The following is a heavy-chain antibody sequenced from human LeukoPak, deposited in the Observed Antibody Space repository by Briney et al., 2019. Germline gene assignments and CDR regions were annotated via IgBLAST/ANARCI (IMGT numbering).Heavy chain of an antibody. J-gene: IGHJ4*02. CDR1: GESFSGYY. CDR3: ARPPLNDY. CDR2: INHSGST. V-gene: IGHV4-34*01. Sequence: SETLSLTCAVYGESFSGYYWTWIRQPPGKGLEWIGEINHSGSTNYNPSLRSRVTISLDTSKNQFSLKLSSVTAADTAVYYCARPPLNDYWGQGTLVTVSS.